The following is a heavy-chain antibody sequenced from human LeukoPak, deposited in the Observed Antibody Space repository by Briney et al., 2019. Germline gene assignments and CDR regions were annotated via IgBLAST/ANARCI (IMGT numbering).Heavy chain of an antibody. J-gene: IGHJ4*02. V-gene: IGHV1-18*01. D-gene: IGHD3-22*01. CDR3: ARECTPRGYYYDSSGYSPMGY. CDR2: ISAYNGNT. Sequence: GASVKVSCKASGYTFTSYGISWVRQAPGQGLEWMGWISAYNGNTNYAQKLQGRVTITADKSTSTAYMELSSLRSEDTAVYYCARECTPRGYYYDSSGYSPMGYWGQGTLVTVSS. CDR1: GYTFTSYG.